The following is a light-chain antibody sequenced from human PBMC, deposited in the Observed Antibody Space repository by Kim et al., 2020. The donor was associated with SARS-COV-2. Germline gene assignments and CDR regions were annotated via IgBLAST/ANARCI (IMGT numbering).Light chain of an antibody. V-gene: IGKV1-9*01. J-gene: IGKJ5*01. CDR3: QQSDSFPRT. CDR2: GAS. Sequence: DIQLTQSPSFLSASVGDSVTITCRASQGITNALAWYQQRPGKAPTLLIYGASTLGSGVPSRFSGSGSGTEFSLTISSLQAEDFATYFCQQSDSFPRTFGQGTRLEIK. CDR1: QGITNA.